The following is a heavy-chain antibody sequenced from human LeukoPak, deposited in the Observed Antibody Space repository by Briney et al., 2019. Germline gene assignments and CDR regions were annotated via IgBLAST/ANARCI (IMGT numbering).Heavy chain of an antibody. V-gene: IGHV1-24*01. CDR1: GSTLTELS. Sequence: ASVKVSCKVPGSTLTELSMHWVRQAPGKGLEWMGGFDPEDGGTVYAQKFQGRFIMTEDTSTDTAYMELTGLKSKDTAVYYCTASEGPYYDSWNTYSDYSDHWGQGTLVTVSS. D-gene: IGHD3-3*01. CDR3: TASEGPYYDSWNTYSDYSDH. J-gene: IGHJ4*02. CDR2: FDPEDGGT.